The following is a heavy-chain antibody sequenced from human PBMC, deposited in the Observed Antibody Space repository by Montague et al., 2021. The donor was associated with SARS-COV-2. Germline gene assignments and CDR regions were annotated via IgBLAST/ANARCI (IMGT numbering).Heavy chain of an antibody. Sequence: SLRLSCAASGFTFSSYWMTWVRQAPGKGLEWVANIKEDGSDKYYVDSVKGRFTISRDNAKNSLYLRMNSLGAEDTAMYYCARLKYTTSGGNWLDPWGQGALVTVSS. CDR3: ARLKYTTSGGNWLDP. J-gene: IGHJ5*02. CDR1: GFTFSSYW. CDR2: IKEDGSDK. D-gene: IGHD2-2*01. V-gene: IGHV3-7*01.